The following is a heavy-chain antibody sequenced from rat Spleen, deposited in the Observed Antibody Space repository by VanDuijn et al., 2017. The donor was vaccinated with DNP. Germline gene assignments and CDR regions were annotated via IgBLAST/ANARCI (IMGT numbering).Heavy chain of an antibody. V-gene: IGHV5-25*01. CDR2: ISSSGSRT. D-gene: IGHD1-4*01. Sequence: EVQLVESGGGLLQPGRSLKLSCTASGFTFSNYYMAWVRQNKRKGLAWVATISSSGSRTYYPDSAKGRFTIPRDNEKGSLYLEMNSLGSEDTATYYCARRIPGYNSWFFDFWGPGTMVAVSS. J-gene: IGHJ1*01. CDR3: ARRIPGYNSWFFDF. CDR1: GFTFSNYY.